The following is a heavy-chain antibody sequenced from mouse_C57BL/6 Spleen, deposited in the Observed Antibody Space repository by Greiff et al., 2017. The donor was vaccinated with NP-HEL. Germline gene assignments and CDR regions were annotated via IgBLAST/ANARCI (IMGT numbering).Heavy chain of an antibody. V-gene: IGHV1-15*01. CDR3: FPYYYGSSLAWFAY. CDR2: IDPETGGT. D-gene: IGHD1-1*01. Sequence: QVQLKESGAELVRPGASVTLSCKASGYTFTDYEMHWVKQTPVHGLEWIGAIDPETGGTAYNQKFKGKAILTADKSSSTAYMELRSLTSEDSAVYYCFPYYYGSSLAWFAYWGQGTLVTVSA. CDR1: GYTFTDYE. J-gene: IGHJ3*01.